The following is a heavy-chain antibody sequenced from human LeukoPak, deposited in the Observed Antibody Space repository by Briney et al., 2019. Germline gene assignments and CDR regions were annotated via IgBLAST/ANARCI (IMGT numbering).Heavy chain of an antibody. D-gene: IGHD2-2*02. V-gene: IGHV1-2*02. CDR1: GYTFTGYY. J-gene: IGHJ4*02. CDR3: AREVYCSSTSCYKSHPDFDY. CDR2: INPNSGGT. Sequence: GASVKVSCKASGYTFTGYYMHWVRQAPGQGLEWMGWINPNSGGTNYAQKFQGRVTMTRDTSISTAYMELSRLRSDDTAVYYCAREVYCSSTSCYKSHPDFDYWGQGTLVTVSS.